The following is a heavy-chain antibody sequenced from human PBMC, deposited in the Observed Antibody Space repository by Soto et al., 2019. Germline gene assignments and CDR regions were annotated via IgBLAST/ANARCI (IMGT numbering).Heavy chain of an antibody. J-gene: IGHJ6*03. CDR1: GGSISSSSYY. D-gene: IGHD3-10*01. CDR3: ARHGKAGFGELSYYYYYYYMDV. Sequence: QLQLQESGPGLVKPSETLSLTCTVSGGSISSSSYYWGWIRQPPGKGLEWIGSIYYSGSTYYNPSLKSRVTISVDTSKNQFSLKLSSVTAADTAVYYCARHGKAGFGELSYYYYYYYMDVWGKGTTVTVSS. CDR2: IYYSGST. V-gene: IGHV4-39*01.